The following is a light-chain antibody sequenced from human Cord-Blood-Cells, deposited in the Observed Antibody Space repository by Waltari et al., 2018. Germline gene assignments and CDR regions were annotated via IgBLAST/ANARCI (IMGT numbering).Light chain of an antibody. CDR3: SSYTSSSTLV. V-gene: IGLV2-14*01. CDR1: RSDVGGFDY. J-gene: IGLJ2*01. Sequence: QSALTQPASVSGSPGQSITISCTGTRSDVGGFDYVSWYQQHPGKAPKRMIYDVSNRPSGVSNRFAGSKSGNTASLTISGLQAEDEADYYCSSYTSSSTLVFGGGTKLTVL. CDR2: DVS.